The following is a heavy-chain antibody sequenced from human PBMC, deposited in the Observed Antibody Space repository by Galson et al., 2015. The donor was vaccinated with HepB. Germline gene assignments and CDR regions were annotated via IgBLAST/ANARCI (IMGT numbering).Heavy chain of an antibody. V-gene: IGHV3-23*01. J-gene: IGHJ4*02. CDR2: ISGSGGNT. Sequence: SLRLSCAASGFTFSSYAMSWVRQAPGKGLEWVPAISGSGGNTYHADSVKGRFTISRDSSKNTLCLEMTGLRAEDAAVYYCAKDSPYDYVWGTDRASPTSPDYWGQGTLVTVSS. CDR3: AKDSPYDYVWGTDRASPTSPDY. D-gene: IGHD3-16*02. CDR1: GFTFSSYA.